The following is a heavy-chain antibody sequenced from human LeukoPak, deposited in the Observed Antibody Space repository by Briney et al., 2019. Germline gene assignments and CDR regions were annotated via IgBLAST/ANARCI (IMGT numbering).Heavy chain of an antibody. CDR3: ARHVSGRWFGDDYPYYADV. J-gene: IGHJ6*03. CDR2: INHSGST. Sequence: SETLSLTCAVYGGSFSGYYWSWIRQPPGKGLEWIGEINHSGSTNYNPSLKSRVTISVDTSKNQFSLKLSSVTAADTALYYCARHVSGRWFGDDYPYYADVWGKGTTVTISS. D-gene: IGHD3-10*01. V-gene: IGHV4-34*01. CDR1: GGSFSGYY.